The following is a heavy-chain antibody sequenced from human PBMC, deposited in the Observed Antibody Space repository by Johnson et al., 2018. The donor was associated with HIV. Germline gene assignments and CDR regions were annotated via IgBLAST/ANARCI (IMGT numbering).Heavy chain of an antibody. Sequence: VQLVESGGGLVKPGGSLRLSCAASGFTFSNAWMSWVRQAPGKGLEWVGRIKSKTDGGTTDYAAPVKGRFTISRDDSKNTLYLQMNSLRAEDTALYYCARDLVRYFDPYAFDIWGQGTMVTVSS. V-gene: IGHV3-15*05. CDR3: ARDLVRYFDPYAFDI. CDR1: GFTFSNAW. D-gene: IGHD3-9*01. J-gene: IGHJ3*02. CDR2: IKSKTDGGTT.